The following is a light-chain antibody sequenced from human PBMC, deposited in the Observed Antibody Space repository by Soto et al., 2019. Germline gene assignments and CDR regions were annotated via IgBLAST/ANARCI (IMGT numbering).Light chain of an antibody. J-gene: IGKJ1*01. CDR2: DAS. Sequence: DIQMTQSPCSLSASVGDRVTITCQASQDISNYLNWYQQKPVKAPKLLIYDASNLETGVPSRFSGSGSGTDFTLTISSLQPEDFVTYYCQQTYSTPPTFGQGTKVDI. CDR1: QDISNY. V-gene: IGKV1-39*01. CDR3: QQTYSTPPT.